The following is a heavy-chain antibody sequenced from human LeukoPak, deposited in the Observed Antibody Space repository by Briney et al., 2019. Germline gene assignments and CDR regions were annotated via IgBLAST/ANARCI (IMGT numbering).Heavy chain of an antibody. D-gene: IGHD3-9*01. Sequence: GESLKISCKGSGYSFTSYWIGWVRQMPGKGLEWMGIIYPGDSDTRYSPSFQGQVTISADKSISTAYLQWSSLKASDTAMYYCARQVYDILTGYQDYFDYWGQETLVTVSS. V-gene: IGHV5-51*01. CDR1: GYSFTSYW. CDR3: ARQVYDILTGYQDYFDY. J-gene: IGHJ4*02. CDR2: IYPGDSDT.